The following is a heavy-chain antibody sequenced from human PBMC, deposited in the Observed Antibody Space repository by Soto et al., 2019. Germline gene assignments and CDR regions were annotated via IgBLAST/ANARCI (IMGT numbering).Heavy chain of an antibody. Sequence: XGSLKISGKGCGSRFTSYWISWVRQMHGKGREWMGSIDPSDSYTNYSPSFQGHVTISADKSISTAYLQWSSLKAPDTAMYYCATSVDGTYYYYGMDVWGQGTTVTASS. D-gene: IGHD6-19*01. V-gene: IGHV5-10-1*01. CDR2: IDPSDSYT. J-gene: IGHJ6*02. CDR1: GSRFTSYW. CDR3: ATSVDGTYYYYGMDV.